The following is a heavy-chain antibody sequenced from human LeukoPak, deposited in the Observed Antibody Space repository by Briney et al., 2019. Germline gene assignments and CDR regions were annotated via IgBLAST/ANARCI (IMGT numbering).Heavy chain of an antibody. CDR1: GFTFSSYG. CDR2: ISGSGGST. J-gene: IGHJ5*02. Sequence: QSGGSLRLSCAASGFTFSSYGMSWVRQAPGKGLEWVSAISGSGGSTYYADSVKGRFTISRDNSKNTLYLQMNSLRAEDTAVYYCAKDWKLEPSFWDNWFDPWGQGTLVTVSS. V-gene: IGHV3-23*01. CDR3: AKDWKLEPSFWDNWFDP. D-gene: IGHD1-1*01.